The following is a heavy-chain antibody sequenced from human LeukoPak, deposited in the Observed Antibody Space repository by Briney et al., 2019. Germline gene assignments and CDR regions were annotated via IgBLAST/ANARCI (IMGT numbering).Heavy chain of an antibody. CDR3: SREKIAVPGSEQYDY. CDR2: INPSSGST. Sequence: ASVKVSCKASGYTFTGYYMHWVRQAPGQGLEWMGIINPSSGSTIYAQKFQGRVTMTRDMSTSTVYMELSSLRSEDTAVYYCSREKIAVPGSEQYDYRGQGTLVTVSS. V-gene: IGHV1-46*01. D-gene: IGHD6-19*01. CDR1: GYTFTGYY. J-gene: IGHJ4*02.